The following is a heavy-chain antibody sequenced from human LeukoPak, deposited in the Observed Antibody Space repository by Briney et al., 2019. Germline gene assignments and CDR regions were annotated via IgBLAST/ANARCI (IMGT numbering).Heavy chain of an antibody. CDR1: GYTFTDHW. J-gene: IGHJ4*02. V-gene: IGHV5-51*01. CDR2: IYPGDSDT. CDR3: ARHFPLLWFGELSVDY. Sequence: GESLRISCQASGYTFTDHWIGWVRQMPGKGLEWMGIIYPGDSDTRCSPSFQGQVTISADKSISTAYLQWSSLKASDTAMYYCARHFPLLWFGELSVDYWGQGTLVTVSS. D-gene: IGHD3-10*01.